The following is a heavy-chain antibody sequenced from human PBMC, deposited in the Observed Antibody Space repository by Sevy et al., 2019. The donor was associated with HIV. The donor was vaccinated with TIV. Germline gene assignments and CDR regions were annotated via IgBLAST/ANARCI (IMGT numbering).Heavy chain of an antibody. J-gene: IGHJ6*02. V-gene: IGHV3-21*01. CDR1: GFTFSSYS. D-gene: IGHD3-3*01. Sequence: GGSLRLSCAASGFTFSSYSMNWVRQAPGKGLEWVSSISSSSSYIYYADSVKGRFTISRDNAKNSLYLQMNSLRAEDTAVYYCARFSVLGTRFARSDYYYGMDVWGQGTTVTVSS. CDR3: ARFSVLGTRFARSDYYYGMDV. CDR2: ISSSSSYI.